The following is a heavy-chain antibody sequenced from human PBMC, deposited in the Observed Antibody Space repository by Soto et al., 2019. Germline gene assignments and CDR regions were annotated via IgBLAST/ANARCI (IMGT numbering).Heavy chain of an antibody. CDR1: GGSVSSGGYY. Sequence: SEPLSLTCSVSGGSVSSGGYYWSWIRQPPGKGLEWIGYIYYSGSTNYNPSLKSRVTISVDTSKNQFSLKLSSVTAADTAVYYCARAKAPLYSSSWYWFDPWGQGTLVTVSS. CDR3: ARAKAPLYSSSWYWFDP. V-gene: IGHV4-61*08. D-gene: IGHD6-13*01. CDR2: IYYSGST. J-gene: IGHJ5*02.